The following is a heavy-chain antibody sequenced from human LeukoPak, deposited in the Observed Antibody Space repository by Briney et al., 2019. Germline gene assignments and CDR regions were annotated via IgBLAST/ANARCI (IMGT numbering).Heavy chain of an antibody. D-gene: IGHD6-13*01. V-gene: IGHV4-34*01. CDR2: INHSGST. J-gene: IGHJ4*02. CDR1: GGSFSGYY. Sequence: SETLSLTCAVYGGSFSGYYWNWIRQPPGKGLEWFGEINHSGSTNYNPSLKSRVTISVDTSKNQFSLKLSSVTAADTAVYYCARKNSIAAADMPFDYWGQGTLVTVSS. CDR3: ARKNSIAAADMPFDY.